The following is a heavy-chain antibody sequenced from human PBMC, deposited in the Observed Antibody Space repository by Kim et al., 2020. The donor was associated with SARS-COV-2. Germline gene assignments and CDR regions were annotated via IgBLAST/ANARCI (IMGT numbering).Heavy chain of an antibody. D-gene: IGHD3-16*01. Sequence: CGDSVKGRFTISRDNPKNTVSLQMHSLRADDTAIYYCAKLNLVGDDYWGQGTLVTVSA. CDR3: AKLNLVGDDY. V-gene: IGHV3-23*01. J-gene: IGHJ4*02.